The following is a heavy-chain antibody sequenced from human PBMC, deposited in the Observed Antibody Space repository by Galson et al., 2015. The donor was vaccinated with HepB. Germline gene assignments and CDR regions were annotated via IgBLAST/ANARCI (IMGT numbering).Heavy chain of an antibody. V-gene: IGHV1-2*02. D-gene: IGHD2-2*01. Sequence: SVKVSCKASGYTFTGYYMHWVRQAPGEGLEWMGWINPNSGDTNYAQKFQGGVTMTRDTSISTAYMELTSLRSDDTAVYYCVRYCSSITCSDALDIWGQGTMATVAS. J-gene: IGHJ3*02. CDR3: VRYCSSITCSDALDI. CDR1: GYTFTGYY. CDR2: INPNSGDT.